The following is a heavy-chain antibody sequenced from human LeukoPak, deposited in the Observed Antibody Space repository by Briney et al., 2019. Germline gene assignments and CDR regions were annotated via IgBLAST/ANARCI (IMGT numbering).Heavy chain of an antibody. CDR3: AKDECGNYCSFDH. CDR1: GFTVGSNY. Sequence: GGSLRLSCAASGFTVGSNYMSWVRQAPGKTLEWVSIIYTSGNTYYADSVKGRFTISRDNSKHTLYLQLTSVRAEDTAVYYCAKDECGNYCSFDHWGQGTLVTVSS. J-gene: IGHJ4*02. V-gene: IGHV3-53*01. CDR2: IYTSGNT. D-gene: IGHD3-10*01.